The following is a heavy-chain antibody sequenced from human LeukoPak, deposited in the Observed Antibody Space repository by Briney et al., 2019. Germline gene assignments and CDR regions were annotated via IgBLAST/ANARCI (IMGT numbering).Heavy chain of an antibody. CDR1: GFSVNDNY. J-gene: IGHJ4*02. CDR3: ARTNPVYGDYDY. D-gene: IGHD4-17*01. Sequence: GGSLRLSCAVSGFSVNDNYMSWARQAPGKGLQWVSVMFPDGRTYYADSVKSRFTISRDLARNTLLLQMHSLRADDTAVHYCARTNPVYGDYDYWGQGTLVTVSS. CDR2: MFPDGRT. V-gene: IGHV3-53*01.